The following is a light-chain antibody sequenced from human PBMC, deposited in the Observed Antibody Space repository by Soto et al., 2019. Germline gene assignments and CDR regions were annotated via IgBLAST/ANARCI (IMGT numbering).Light chain of an antibody. CDR3: QQYGSSPYT. CDR1: QTVKSSY. J-gene: IGKJ5*01. CDR2: GAS. Sequence: EIVLTQSPGTLALSPGERATLSCRASQTVKSSYLAWYQQTPGQAPRLLMYGASNRATGIPDRFSGTGSGTDFTLTISRLEPEDFAVYYCQQYGSSPYTFGLGTRLEIK. V-gene: IGKV3-20*01.